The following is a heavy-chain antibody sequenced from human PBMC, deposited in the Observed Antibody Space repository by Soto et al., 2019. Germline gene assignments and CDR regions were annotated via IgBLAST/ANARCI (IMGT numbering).Heavy chain of an antibody. CDR3: ARQIYDSDTGPNFQYYFDS. CDR1: GYSFAGYW. Sequence: GESRKISCKGSGYSFAGYWITWVRQKPGKGLEWMGRIDPSDSQTYYSPSFRGHVTVSATKSITTVFLQWSSLRASDTAMYYCARQIYDSDTGPNFQYYFDSWGQGTPVTVSS. V-gene: IGHV5-10-1*01. CDR2: IDPSDSQT. J-gene: IGHJ4*02. D-gene: IGHD3-22*01.